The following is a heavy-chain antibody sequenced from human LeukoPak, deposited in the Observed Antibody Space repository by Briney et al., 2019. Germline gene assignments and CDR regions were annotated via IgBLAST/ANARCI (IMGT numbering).Heavy chain of an antibody. V-gene: IGHV4-4*02. CDR2: IYHSGST. CDR3: AREEESRLLWFGELSPYYFDY. D-gene: IGHD3-10*01. CDR1: GGSISSSNW. J-gene: IGHJ4*02. Sequence: PSGTLSLTCAVSGGSISSSNWWSWVRQPPGKGLEWIGVIYHSGSTNYNPSLKSRVTISVDTSKNQFSLKLSSVTAADTAVYYCAREEESRLLWFGELSPYYFDYWGQGTLVTVSS.